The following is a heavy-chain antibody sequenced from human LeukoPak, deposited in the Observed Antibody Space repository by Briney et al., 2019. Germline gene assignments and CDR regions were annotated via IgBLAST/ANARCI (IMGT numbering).Heavy chain of an antibody. Sequence: PGGSLRLSCSASGFLFRNYALSWVRQAPGKGLEWISALSGSGRTTYYADSVKGRFTISRDHSGNTLYLQMNSLTVEDTALYYCAKNRGIGSADWFDPWGQGTLVTVSS. CDR1: GFLFRNYA. D-gene: IGHD2-2*01. J-gene: IGHJ5*02. CDR3: AKNRGIGSADWFDP. V-gene: IGHV3-23*01. CDR2: LSGSGRTT.